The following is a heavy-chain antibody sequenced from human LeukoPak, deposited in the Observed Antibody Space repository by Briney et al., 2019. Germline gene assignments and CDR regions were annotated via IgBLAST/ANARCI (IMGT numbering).Heavy chain of an antibody. CDR3: ASGDYYGSGSYYSFDY. CDR1: GFTVSSNY. Sequence: GGSLRLSCAASGFTVSSNYMSWVRQAPGKGLEWVSVIYSGGSTYYADSVKGRFTISRDNSKNTLYLQMNSLRAEDTAVYYCASGDYYGSGSYYSFDYWGQGTLVTVSS. J-gene: IGHJ4*02. D-gene: IGHD3-10*01. CDR2: IYSGGST. V-gene: IGHV3-66*01.